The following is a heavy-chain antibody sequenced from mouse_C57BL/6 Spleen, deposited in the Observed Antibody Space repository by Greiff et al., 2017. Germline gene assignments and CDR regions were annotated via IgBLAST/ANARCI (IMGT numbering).Heavy chain of an antibody. CDR2: IYPGAGDT. V-gene: IGHV1-82*01. CDR1: GYAFSSSW. CDR3: ARSEYYGSSYGYFDV. J-gene: IGHJ1*03. D-gene: IGHD1-1*01. Sequence: VKLMESGPELVKPGASVKISCKASGYAFSSSWMNWVKQRPGKGLEWIGRIYPGAGDTNYNGKFKGKATLTADKSSSTAYMQLSSLTSEDSAVXVCARSEYYGSSYGYFDVWGTGTTVTVSS.